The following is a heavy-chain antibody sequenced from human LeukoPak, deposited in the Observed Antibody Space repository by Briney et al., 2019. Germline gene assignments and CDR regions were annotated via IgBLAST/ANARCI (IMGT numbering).Heavy chain of an antibody. CDR3: ASEGSSSSSGMS. D-gene: IGHD6-6*01. Sequence: ASVKVSCKASGGTFSSYAISWVRQAPGQGLEWMGRIIPIFATANYAQKFQGRVTITTDESTSTAYMELSSLRSEDTAVYYCASEGSSSSSGMSWGQGTLVTVSS. V-gene: IGHV1-69*05. J-gene: IGHJ4*02. CDR2: IIPIFATA. CDR1: GGTFSSYA.